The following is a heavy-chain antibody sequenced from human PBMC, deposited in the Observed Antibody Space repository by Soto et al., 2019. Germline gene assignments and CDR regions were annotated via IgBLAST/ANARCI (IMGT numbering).Heavy chain of an antibody. CDR1: GYTFTSYD. CDR3: AKDRWYYYGSGSRPGWFDP. D-gene: IGHD3-10*01. Sequence: ASVKVSCKASGYTFTSYDINWVRQATGQGLEWMGWMNPNSGNTGYAQKFQGRVTMTRNTSISTAYMELSSLRSEDTAVYYCAKDRWYYYGSGSRPGWFDPWGQGTLVTVSS. V-gene: IGHV1-8*01. CDR2: MNPNSGNT. J-gene: IGHJ5*02.